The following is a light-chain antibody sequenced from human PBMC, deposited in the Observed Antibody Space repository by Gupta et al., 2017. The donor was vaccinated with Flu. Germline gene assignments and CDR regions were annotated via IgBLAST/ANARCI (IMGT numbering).Light chain of an antibody. CDR1: RSVLYNSNNKNY. J-gene: IGKJ1*01. V-gene: IGKV4-1*01. CDR2: WAS. CDR3: QQYYATASWT. Sequence: DLVMTQSPDSLAVSLGERATINCRSSRSVLYNSNNKNYLAWYQQKPGQPPKLLIYWASTRESGVPDRFSGSGSGTDFTLTISSLQAEDVAVYYCQQYYATASWTFGQGTKVEIK.